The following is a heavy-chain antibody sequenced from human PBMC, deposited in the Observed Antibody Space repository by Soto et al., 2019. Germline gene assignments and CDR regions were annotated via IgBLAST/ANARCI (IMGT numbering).Heavy chain of an antibody. D-gene: IGHD3-22*01. Sequence: SETLSLTFSLSGGSISSYYWSWIRQPPGKGLEWIGYIYYSGSTNYNPSLKSRVTISVDTSKNQFSLKLSSVTAADTAVYYCARDMGDSSGYYHYFDYWGQGTLVTVS. CDR3: ARDMGDSSGYYHYFDY. CDR1: GGSISSYY. J-gene: IGHJ4*02. CDR2: IYYSGST. V-gene: IGHV4-59*01.